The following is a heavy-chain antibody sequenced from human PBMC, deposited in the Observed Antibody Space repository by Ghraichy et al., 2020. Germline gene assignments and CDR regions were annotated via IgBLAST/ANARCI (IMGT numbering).Heavy chain of an antibody. Sequence: GGSLRLSCAASGFTFDDYAMHWVRQAPGKGLEWVSGISWNSGSIGYADSVKGRFTISRDNAKNSLYLQMNSLRAEDTALYYCAKDLYSSGVYYGMDVWGQGTTVTVSS. CDR2: ISWNSGSI. CDR1: GFTFDDYA. CDR3: AKDLYSSGVYYGMDV. D-gene: IGHD6-19*01. J-gene: IGHJ6*02. V-gene: IGHV3-9*01.